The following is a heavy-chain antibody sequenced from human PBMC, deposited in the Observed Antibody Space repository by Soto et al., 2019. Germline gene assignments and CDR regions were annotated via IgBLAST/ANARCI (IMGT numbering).Heavy chain of an antibody. CDR2: ISGYNGNT. D-gene: IGHD6-13*01. Sequence: QVQLVQSGAEVKKPGASVKVSCKASGYTFSNYGISWVRQAPGQGPEWMGWISGYNGNTNYAQTLQGRVTMSTDTSTSTAYMELRSLRSDDTAIYYCARGGSSWSAEYYQHWGQGTLVIVSS. CDR1: GYTFSNYG. J-gene: IGHJ1*01. V-gene: IGHV1-18*01. CDR3: ARGGSSWSAEYYQH.